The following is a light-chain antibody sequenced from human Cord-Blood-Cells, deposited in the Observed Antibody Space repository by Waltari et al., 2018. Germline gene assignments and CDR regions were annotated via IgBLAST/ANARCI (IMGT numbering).Light chain of an antibody. CDR1: QSISSW. Sequence: DIQMTQSPSTLSASVGDSVTSTCRASQSISSWLAWYQQKPGKAPKLLIYKASSLESGVPSRFSGSGSGTEFTLTISSLQPDDFATYYCQQYNSYSPTFGQGTKLEIK. J-gene: IGKJ2*01. CDR2: KAS. CDR3: QQYNSYSPT. V-gene: IGKV1-5*03.